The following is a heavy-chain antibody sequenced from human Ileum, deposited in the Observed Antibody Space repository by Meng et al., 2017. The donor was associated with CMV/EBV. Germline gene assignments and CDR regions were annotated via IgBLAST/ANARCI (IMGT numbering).Heavy chain of an antibody. CDR3: ITSWIDP. V-gene: IGHV3-74*01. CDR1: ELTFGNYW. CDR2: INRDGSDT. Sequence: SLRRACEASELTFGNYWMYWVRQVPGKGLEWVSRINRDGSDTTYADFAKGRFTVSRDNAKNTLFLQMNSLRAEDTAVYYCITSWIDPWGQGILVTVSS. J-gene: IGHJ5*02.